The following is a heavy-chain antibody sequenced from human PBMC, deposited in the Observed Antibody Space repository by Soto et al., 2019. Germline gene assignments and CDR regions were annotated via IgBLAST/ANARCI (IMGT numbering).Heavy chain of an antibody. CDR3: ARIRGYWYGLDV. V-gene: IGHV3-23*01. Sequence: EVQLLESGGGLVQPGGSLRLSCAASGFPLSTYGMTWVRQAPGEGREWVSAITGTGGNTYYVDSVKGRFTSSRDNSKNVIYLQVNSLRVEDTAVYYCARIRGYWYGLDVWGQGTTVNVSS. CDR1: GFPLSTYG. J-gene: IGHJ6*02. CDR2: ITGTGGNT.